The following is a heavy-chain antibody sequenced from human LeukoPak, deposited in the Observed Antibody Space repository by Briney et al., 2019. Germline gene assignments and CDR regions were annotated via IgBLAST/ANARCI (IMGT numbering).Heavy chain of an antibody. CDR3: ARSYYDILTGSVRNWFDP. J-gene: IGHJ5*02. D-gene: IGHD3-9*01. Sequence: ASVKVSCKASGYTFSSYAIHWVRQAPGQRLEWMGWINAGNGKTKYSQKFQGRVTIIRDTSASTVYMELSSLRSEDTAVYYCARSYYDILTGSVRNWFDPWGQGTLVTVSP. V-gene: IGHV1-3*01. CDR1: GYTFSSYA. CDR2: INAGNGKT.